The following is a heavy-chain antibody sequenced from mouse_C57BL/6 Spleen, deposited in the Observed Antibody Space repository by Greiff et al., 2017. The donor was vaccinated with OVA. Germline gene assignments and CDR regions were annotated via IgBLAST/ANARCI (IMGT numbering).Heavy chain of an antibody. Sequence: EVKVVESGGDLVKPGGSLKLSCAASGFTFSSYGMSWVRQTPDQRLEWVATISSGGSYTYYPDSVKGRFTISRDNAQNTLYLQMSSLKSEDTALYYCARPNYYGNSPYAMDYWGQGTSVTVSS. CDR2: ISSGGSYT. CDR1: GFTFSSYG. CDR3: ARPNYYGNSPYAMDY. D-gene: IGHD1-1*01. V-gene: IGHV5-6*01. J-gene: IGHJ4*01.